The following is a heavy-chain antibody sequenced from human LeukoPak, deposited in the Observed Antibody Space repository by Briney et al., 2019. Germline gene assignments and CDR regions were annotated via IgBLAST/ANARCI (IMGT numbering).Heavy chain of an antibody. D-gene: IGHD1-7*01. V-gene: IGHV3-30*04. CDR3: AREDGNFHDGFDI. J-gene: IGHJ3*02. Sequence: PGRSLRLSCAASGFTFSSYSMHWVRQAPGKGLEWVALISNDGRNKYYADSVKGRFTISRDNSKNTLYLQMDSLRTEDTAVHYCAREDGNFHDGFDIWGQGTMVTVSS. CDR2: ISNDGRNK. CDR1: GFTFSSYS.